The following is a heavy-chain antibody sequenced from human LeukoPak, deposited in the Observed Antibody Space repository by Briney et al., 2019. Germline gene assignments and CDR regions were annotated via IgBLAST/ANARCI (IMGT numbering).Heavy chain of an antibody. Sequence: GGSLRLSCAASGFSFSSYAMSWVRQAPGKGLEWVSAISGSGGSTYYADSVKGRFTISRDNSKNTLYLQMNSLRAEDTAIYYCAKDLVRGAEPDWGQGTLVTVSS. V-gene: IGHV3-23*01. D-gene: IGHD3-10*01. CDR2: ISGSGGST. J-gene: IGHJ4*02. CDR3: AKDLVRGAEPD. CDR1: GFSFSSYA.